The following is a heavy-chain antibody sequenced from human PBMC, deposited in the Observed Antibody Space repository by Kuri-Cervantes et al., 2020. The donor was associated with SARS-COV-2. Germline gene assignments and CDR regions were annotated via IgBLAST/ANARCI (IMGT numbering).Heavy chain of an antibody. CDR1: GGTFISSS. CDR3: ARVHCISVSCFSAYPLDV. CDR2: INLMFDSA. V-gene: IGHV1-69*08. J-gene: IGHJ6*02. Sequence: SVKVSCKASGGTFISSSITWVRQAPGQGLEWMGRINLMFDSANYAQKVQGRVTITADKSTRTTYMELGSLTSEDTAVYYCARVHCISVSCFSAYPLDVWGQGTTVTVSS. D-gene: IGHD2-2*01.